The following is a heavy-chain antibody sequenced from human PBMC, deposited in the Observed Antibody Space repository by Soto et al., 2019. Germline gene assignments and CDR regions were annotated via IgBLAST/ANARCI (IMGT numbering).Heavy chain of an antibody. Sequence: GGSLRLSCAASGFTFSSYAMHWVRQAPGKGLEWVAVISYDGSNKYYADSVKGRFTISRDNSKNTLYLQMNSLRAEDTAVYYCARDHDYSNYGAFDIWGQGTMVTVSS. CDR3: ARDHDYSNYGAFDI. D-gene: IGHD4-4*01. CDR2: ISYDGSNK. CDR1: GFTFSSYA. V-gene: IGHV3-30*04. J-gene: IGHJ3*02.